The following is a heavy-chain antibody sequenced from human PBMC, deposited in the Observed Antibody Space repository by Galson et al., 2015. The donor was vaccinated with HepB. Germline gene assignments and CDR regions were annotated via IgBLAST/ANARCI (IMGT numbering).Heavy chain of an antibody. V-gene: IGHV3-49*03. Sequence: SLRLSCAASGFTFGDYAMSWFRQAPGKGLEWVGFIRSKAYGGTTEYAASVKGRFTISRDDSKSIAYLQMNSLKTEDTAVYYCTRDREEQLYYYYYGMDVWGQGTTVTVSS. CDR1: GFTFGDYA. J-gene: IGHJ6*02. D-gene: IGHD6-6*01. CDR2: IRSKAYGGTT. CDR3: TRDREEQLYYYYYGMDV.